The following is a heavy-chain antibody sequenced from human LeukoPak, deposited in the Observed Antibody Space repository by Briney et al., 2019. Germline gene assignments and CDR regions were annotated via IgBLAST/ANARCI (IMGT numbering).Heavy chain of an antibody. Sequence: GASVKVSCKASGYTFTGYYMHWVRQAPGQGLEWMGWNNPNSGGTNYAQKFQGRVTMTRDTSISTAYMELSRLRSDDTAVYYCALLYDYVWGSYRRVDYWGQGTLVTVSS. CDR2: NNPNSGGT. CDR1: GYTFTGYY. V-gene: IGHV1-2*02. CDR3: ALLYDYVWGSYRRVDY. J-gene: IGHJ4*02. D-gene: IGHD3-16*02.